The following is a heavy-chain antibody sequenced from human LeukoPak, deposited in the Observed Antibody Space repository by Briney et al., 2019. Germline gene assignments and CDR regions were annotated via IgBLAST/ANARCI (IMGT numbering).Heavy chain of an antibody. J-gene: IGHJ4*02. Sequence: GGSLRLSCAASGFTFSNAWMSWVRQAPGKGLEWVGRIKSKTDGGTTDYAAPVKGRFSISRDDSKNTLYLQMNSLKTEDTAVYYCTTRLRYFDWTIYDFDYWGQGTLVTVSS. V-gene: IGHV3-15*01. D-gene: IGHD3-9*01. CDR1: GFTFSNAW. CDR2: IKSKTDGGTT. CDR3: TTRLRYFDWTIYDFDY.